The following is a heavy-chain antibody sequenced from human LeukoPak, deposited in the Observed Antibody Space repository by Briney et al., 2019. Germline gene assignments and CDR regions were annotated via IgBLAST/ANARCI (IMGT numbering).Heavy chain of an antibody. CDR1: GGSISSYY. CDR3: ARDGGLELPLGWFDP. CDR2: IYHSGNT. J-gene: IGHJ5*02. V-gene: IGHV4-38-2*02. D-gene: IGHD1-7*01. Sequence: SETLSLTCTVSGGSISSYYWSWIRQPPGKGLEWIGSIYHSGNTYYNPSLKSRVTISVDTSKNQFSLKLSSVTAADTAVYYCARDGGLELPLGWFDPWGQGTLVIVSS.